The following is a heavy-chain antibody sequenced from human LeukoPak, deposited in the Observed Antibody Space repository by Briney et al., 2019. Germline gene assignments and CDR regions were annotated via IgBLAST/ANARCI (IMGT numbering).Heavy chain of an antibody. CDR1: GYTFTSYD. CDR2: MNPNSGNT. CDR3: ARVEGDILTGLNWFDP. J-gene: IGHJ5*02. V-gene: IGHV1-8*01. Sequence: ASVKVSCKASGYTFTSYDINWVRQVTGQGLEWMGWMNPNSGNTGYAQKFQGRVTMTRNTSISTAYMELSSLRSEDTAVYYCARVEGDILTGLNWFDPWGQGTLVTVSS. D-gene: IGHD3-9*01.